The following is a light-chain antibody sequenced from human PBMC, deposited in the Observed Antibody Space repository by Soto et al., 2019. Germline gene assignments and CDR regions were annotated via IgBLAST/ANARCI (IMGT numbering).Light chain of an antibody. CDR1: QSVNKNH. V-gene: IGKV3-20*01. Sequence: EIVLTQSPDTLSLSPGERATLSCRASQSVNKNHLTWYQQKRGQAPRLLIFGASSRATGIPDRFSGSGSGTDFTLTISRLEPEDFAVYYCQQYGSTPLTFGGGTKVDIK. CDR3: QQYGSTPLT. CDR2: GAS. J-gene: IGKJ4*01.